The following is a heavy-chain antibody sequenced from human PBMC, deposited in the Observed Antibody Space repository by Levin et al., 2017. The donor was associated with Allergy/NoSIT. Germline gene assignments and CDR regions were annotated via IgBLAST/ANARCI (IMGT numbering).Heavy chain of an antibody. CDR3: AKAIDTALDY. V-gene: IGHV3-9*01. Sequence: PGGSLRLSCAASGFTFDDYAMHWVRQAPGKGLEWVSGISWNSGSIGYADSVKGRFTISRDNAKNSLYLQMNSLRAEDTALYYCAKAIDTALDYWGQGTLVTVSS. CDR2: ISWNSGSI. CDR1: GFTFDDYA. J-gene: IGHJ4*02. D-gene: IGHD5-18*01.